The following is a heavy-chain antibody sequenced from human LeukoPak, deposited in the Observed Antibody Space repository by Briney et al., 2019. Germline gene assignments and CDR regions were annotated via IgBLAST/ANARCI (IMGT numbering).Heavy chain of an antibody. J-gene: IGHJ4*02. CDR1: GGTFSSYA. V-gene: IGHV1-18*01. Sequence: ASVKVSCKASGGTFSSYAISWVRQAPGQGLEWMGWISAYNGNTNYAQKLQGRVTMTTDTSTSTAYMELRSLRSDDTAVYYCARDITSKGDYWGQGTLVTVSS. CDR2: ISAYNGNT. CDR3: ARDITSKGDY. D-gene: IGHD1-20*01.